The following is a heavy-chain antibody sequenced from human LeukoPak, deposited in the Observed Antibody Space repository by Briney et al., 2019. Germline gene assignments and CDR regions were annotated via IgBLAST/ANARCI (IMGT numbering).Heavy chain of an antibody. J-gene: IGHJ5*02. D-gene: IGHD1-1*01. CDR1: GYTFTSYG. CDR3: ARAPERLGWFDP. V-gene: IGHV1-18*01. Sequence: ASVKVSCKASGYTFTSYGISWVRQAPGQGLEWMGWITGYNGKTNYVQKFLGRVTMITDTSTSTAYMELRSLRSDDTAVYYCARAPERLGWFDPWGQGTLVIVSS. CDR2: ITGYNGKT.